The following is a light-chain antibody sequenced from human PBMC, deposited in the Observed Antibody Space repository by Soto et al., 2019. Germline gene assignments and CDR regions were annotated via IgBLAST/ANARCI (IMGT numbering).Light chain of an antibody. Sequence: EIVLTQSQGTPCLYPGERAPFSCRASQSIRSNLAWYQQKPGQAPRLLIYGASTRADGIPARFTGSGSGTEFTLTISSLQSEDLAVYYCQQYNSWPWTFGQGTKVDIK. CDR2: GAS. CDR1: QSIRSN. V-gene: IGKV3-15*01. CDR3: QQYNSWPWT. J-gene: IGKJ1*01.